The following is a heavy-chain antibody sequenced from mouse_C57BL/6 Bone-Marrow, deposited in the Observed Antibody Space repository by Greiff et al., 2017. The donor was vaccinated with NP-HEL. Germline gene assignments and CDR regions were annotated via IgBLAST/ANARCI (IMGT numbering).Heavy chain of an antibody. J-gene: IGHJ3*01. V-gene: IGHV1-74*01. CDR2: IHPSDSDT. CDR1: GYTFTSYW. CDR3: ARNDYVPFAY. D-gene: IGHD2-4*01. Sequence: QVQLQQPGAELVKPGASVKVSCKASGYTFTSYWMHWVKQRPGQGLEWIGRIHPSDSDTNYNEKFKGKATLTADKSSSTAYMQFSSLTSEDSAIYYCARNDYVPFAYWGQGTLVTVSA.